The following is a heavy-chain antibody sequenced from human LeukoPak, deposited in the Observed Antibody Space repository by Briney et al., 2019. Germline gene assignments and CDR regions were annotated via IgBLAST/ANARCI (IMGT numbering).Heavy chain of an antibody. J-gene: IGHJ4*02. CDR2: INWNGGST. V-gene: IGHV3-20*04. CDR1: GFTFGDYG. CDR3: ARPGAYYSSGYFDY. Sequence: GGSLRLSCTASGFTFGDYGMSWVRQAPGKGLEWVAGINWNGGSTGYAHSVKGRFTISRDNAKNSLYLQMNSLRAEYTAVYYCARPGAYYSSGYFDYWGEGTLVTVPS. D-gene: IGHD3-22*01.